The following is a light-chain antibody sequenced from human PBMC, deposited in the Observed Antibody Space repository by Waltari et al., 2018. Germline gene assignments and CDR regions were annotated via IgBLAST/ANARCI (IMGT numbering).Light chain of an antibody. V-gene: IGKV1-39*01. CDR2: TTS. Sequence: TFRASPTIDKYLNWYQQKPGKAPRHLIHTTSSLQGGVPSRFSGSGSGSEFALTIASLQPEDSATYYCQQSFSMPPTFGGGTKVEI. J-gene: IGKJ4*01. CDR1: PTIDKY. CDR3: QQSFSMPPT.